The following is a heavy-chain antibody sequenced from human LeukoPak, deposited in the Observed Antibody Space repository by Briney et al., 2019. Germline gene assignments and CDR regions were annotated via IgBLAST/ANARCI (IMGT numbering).Heavy chain of an antibody. D-gene: IGHD3-10*01. Sequence: SETLSLTCTVSGGSISSGGYYWSWIRQHPGKGLEWIGYIYYSGSTYYNPSLKSRVTISVDTSKNQFSLKLSSVTAADTAVYYCARLPYYYGSGKQMDVWGQGTTVTVSS. J-gene: IGHJ6*02. CDR2: IYYSGST. CDR3: ARLPYYYGSGKQMDV. V-gene: IGHV4-31*03. CDR1: GGSISSGGYY.